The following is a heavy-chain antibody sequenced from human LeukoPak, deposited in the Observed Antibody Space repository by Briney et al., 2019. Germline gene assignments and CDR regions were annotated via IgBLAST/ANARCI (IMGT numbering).Heavy chain of an antibody. J-gene: IGHJ4*02. CDR2: ISYDGSNK. V-gene: IGHV3-30*04. CDR3: AKDRSSLAREYFDY. Sequence: GGSLRLSCAASGFTFSSYAMHWVRQAPGKGLEWVAVISYDGSNKKYADSVKGRFTISRDNSKNTLYVQMNSLRAEDTAVYYCAKDRSSLAREYFDYWGQGSLVTVSS. D-gene: IGHD6-6*01. CDR1: GFTFSSYA.